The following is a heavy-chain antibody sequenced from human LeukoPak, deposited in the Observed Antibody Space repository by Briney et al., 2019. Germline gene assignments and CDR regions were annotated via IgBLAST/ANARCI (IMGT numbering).Heavy chain of an antibody. CDR3: ARSVYYDFWSGPDYYMDV. V-gene: IGHV1-69*05. J-gene: IGHJ6*03. CDR1: GGTFSSYA. D-gene: IGHD3-3*01. Sequence: ASVKVSWKASGGTFSSYAISWVRQAPGQGLEWMGGIIPIFGTANYAQKFQGRVTITTDESTSTAYMELSSLRSEDTAVYYCARSVYYDFWSGPDYYMDVWGKGTTVTVSS. CDR2: IIPIFGTA.